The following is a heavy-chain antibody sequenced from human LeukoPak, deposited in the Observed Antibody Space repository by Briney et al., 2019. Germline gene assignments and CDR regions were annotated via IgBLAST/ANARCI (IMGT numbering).Heavy chain of an antibody. D-gene: IGHD6-19*01. V-gene: IGHV1-24*01. CDR1: GYTLTELS. Sequence: ASVKVSCKVSGYTLTELSMHWVRQAPGKGLEWMGGFDPEDGETIYAQKFQGRVTMTTDTSTETAYLELSSLRSDDTAVYYCALSGTRYNSAWCRIWGQGTLVTVSS. CDR3: ALSGTRYNSAWCRI. J-gene: IGHJ4*02. CDR2: FDPEDGET.